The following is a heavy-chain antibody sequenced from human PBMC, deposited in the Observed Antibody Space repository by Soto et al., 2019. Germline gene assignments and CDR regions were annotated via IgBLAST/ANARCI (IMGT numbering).Heavy chain of an antibody. CDR3: ARIKLVEWFFINVDVYDMDV. V-gene: IGHV3-48*02. Sequence: GGSLRLSCVASGFSLSDYALNWVRPAPGKGLEWVSFISSDSRTIYYADSVEGRFTVSRDNARNSVSLQMDSLRDEDAAVYYCARIKLVEWFFINVDVYDMDVWGQGTPVTVSS. D-gene: IGHD3-3*01. CDR1: GFSLSDYA. J-gene: IGHJ6*02. CDR2: ISSDSRTI.